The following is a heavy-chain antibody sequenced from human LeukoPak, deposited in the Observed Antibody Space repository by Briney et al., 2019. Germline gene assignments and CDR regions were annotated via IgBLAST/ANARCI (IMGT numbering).Heavy chain of an antibody. J-gene: IGHJ5*02. CDR3: ARVRRYGTVTT. CDR1: GGSISSGGYY. D-gene: IGHD4-17*01. CDR2: IYYSGST. Sequence: PSETLSLTCIVPGGSISSGGYYWSWIRQNPGKGLEWIGYIYYSGSTYYNPSLKSRVTISVDTSKNQFSLKLSSVTAADTAVYYCARVRRYGTVTTWGQGTLVTVSS. V-gene: IGHV4-31*03.